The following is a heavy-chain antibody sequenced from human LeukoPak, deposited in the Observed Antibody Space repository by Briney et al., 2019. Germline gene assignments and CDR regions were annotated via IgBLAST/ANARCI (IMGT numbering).Heavy chain of an antibody. CDR2: INGDASRT. CDR1: GLTLSGYW. J-gene: IGHJ4*02. Sequence: GGSLRLSCAASGLTLSGYWMHWVRQAPGKGLVWVSRINGDASRTSYADSVKGRFTISRDNAKSTLYLQMNSLRVEDTAVYYCARARGNTYGYFEYWGQGTLVTVSS. V-gene: IGHV3-74*01. D-gene: IGHD5-18*01. CDR3: ARARGNTYGYFEY.